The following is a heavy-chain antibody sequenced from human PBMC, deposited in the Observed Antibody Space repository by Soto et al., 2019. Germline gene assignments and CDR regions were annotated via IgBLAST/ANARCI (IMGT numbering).Heavy chain of an antibody. CDR1: GGSVSSGNYY. V-gene: IGHV4-31*03. CDR3: ARDEGYCISTSCQRYGFDP. J-gene: IGHJ5*02. Sequence: SETLSLTCSVSGGSVSSGNYYWSWIRQPPGKGLEWIGYIYYSGSTYYNPSLKSRVTISVDTSKNQFSLKLSSVTAADTAVYYCARDEGYCISTSCQRYGFDPWGQGTLVTV. CDR2: IYYSGST. D-gene: IGHD2-2*01.